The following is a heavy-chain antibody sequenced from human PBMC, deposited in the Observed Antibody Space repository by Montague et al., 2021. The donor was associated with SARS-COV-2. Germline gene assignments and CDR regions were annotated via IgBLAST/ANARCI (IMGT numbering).Heavy chain of an antibody. D-gene: IGHD5-18*01. V-gene: IGHV3-21*05. Sequence: SLRLSCAASGFTFSSYSMNWVRQAPGKGLEWVSYISTSGTLPSYMDSVKGRFTISRDNAKKSLYLQMDSLRAEDTAVYFCAREAVGYSHGYPYWYFDLRGRGTLVTVPS. J-gene: IGHJ2*01. CDR2: ISTSGTLP. CDR1: GFTFSSYS. CDR3: AREAVGYSHGYPYWYFDL.